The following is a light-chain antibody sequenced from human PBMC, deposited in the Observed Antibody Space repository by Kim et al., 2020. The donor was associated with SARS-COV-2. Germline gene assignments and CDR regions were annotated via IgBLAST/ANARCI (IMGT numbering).Light chain of an antibody. V-gene: IGLV3-1*01. CDR2: QDT. CDR3: QAWDSSTVV. J-gene: IGLJ2*01. CDR1: ELGNKY. Sequence: SYELTQPPSVSVSPGQTASITCSGDELGNKYACWYQQKPGQSPVLVIYQDTKRPSGIPERFSGSNSGNTATLTISGTQAMDDGDYYCQAWDSSTVVFGGGTQLTVL.